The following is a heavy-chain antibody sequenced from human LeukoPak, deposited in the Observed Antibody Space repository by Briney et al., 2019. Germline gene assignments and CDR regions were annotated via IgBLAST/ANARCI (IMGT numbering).Heavy chain of an antibody. CDR3: AREKSRGGPYDSSGYSNAFDI. Sequence: SETLSLTCTVSGGSISRGDYYWRWIRQPRGRGLEWIGYIYYSGSTYYNPSLKSRVTISVDTSKNQFSLKLSSVTAADTAVYYCAREKSRGGPYDSSGYSNAFDIWGQGTMVTVSS. V-gene: IGHV4-30-4*01. CDR1: GGSISRGDYY. J-gene: IGHJ3*02. CDR2: IYYSGST. D-gene: IGHD3-22*01.